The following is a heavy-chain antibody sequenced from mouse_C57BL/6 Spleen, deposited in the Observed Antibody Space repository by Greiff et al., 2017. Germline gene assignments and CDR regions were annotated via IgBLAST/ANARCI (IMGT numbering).Heavy chain of an antibody. Sequence: QVQLQQSGPGLVQPSQSLSITCTVSGFSLTSYGVHWVRQSPGKGLEWLGVIWSGGSTDYNAAFISRLSISKDNSKSQVFFKMNSLQADDTAIYYCARVSYGYDWYFDVWGTGTTVTVSS. CDR1: GFSLTSYG. CDR3: ARVSYGYDWYFDV. CDR2: IWSGGST. V-gene: IGHV2-2*01. D-gene: IGHD2-2*01. J-gene: IGHJ1*03.